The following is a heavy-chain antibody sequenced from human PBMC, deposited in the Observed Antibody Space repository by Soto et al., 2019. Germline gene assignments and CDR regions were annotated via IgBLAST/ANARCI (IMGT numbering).Heavy chain of an antibody. D-gene: IGHD4-4*01. CDR1: GFTVTSTY. V-gene: IGHV3-53*01. J-gene: IGHJ4*02. Sequence: EVQLVESGGGLIQPGGSLRLSCAASGFTVTSTYMSWVRQAPGKGLEWVSVIYTGGSASYADSVKGRFTISSDNSKNTLYLQMNSLRAEDTAVYYCAREESNYGYYLDYWGQGTLVTVSS. CDR2: IYTGGSA. CDR3: AREESNYGYYLDY.